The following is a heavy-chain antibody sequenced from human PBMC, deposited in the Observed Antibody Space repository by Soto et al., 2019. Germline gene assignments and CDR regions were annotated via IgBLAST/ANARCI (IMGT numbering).Heavy chain of an antibody. D-gene: IGHD6-13*01. J-gene: IGHJ4*02. CDR3: AKDRTNGIADG. V-gene: IGHV3-53*01. CDR1: GFTVSSNY. Sequence: PGGSLRLSCAVSGFTVSSNYMSWVRQAPGKGLEWVSVIYSGGSTYYADSVKGRFTISRDNSKNTLYLQMNSLRAEDTAVYYCAKDRTNGIADGWGPGTLVTVSS. CDR2: IYSGGST.